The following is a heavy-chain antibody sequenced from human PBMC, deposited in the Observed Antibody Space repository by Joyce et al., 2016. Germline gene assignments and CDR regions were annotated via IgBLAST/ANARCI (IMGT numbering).Heavy chain of an antibody. CDR1: GYRFTNYW. V-gene: IGHV5-51*01. Sequence: EVQLVQSGAEVKKPVESLKISCKGSGYRFTNYWIGWVRQMPGKGLEWMGIIYPGDSDTRYSPSFQGHVTISADKSISTAYLQWSSLRASDTATYYCARLVVVDATRFDPWGQGTLVTVSS. D-gene: IGHD2-15*01. CDR3: ARLVVVDATRFDP. J-gene: IGHJ5*02. CDR2: IYPGDSDT.